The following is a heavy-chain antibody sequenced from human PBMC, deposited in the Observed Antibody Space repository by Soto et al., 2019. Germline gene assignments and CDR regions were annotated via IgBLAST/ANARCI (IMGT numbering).Heavy chain of an antibody. Sequence: EVHLVECGGGLVQPGRSLTLSCVASGFTFDDYAMYWVRQAPGKGPEWVSGISWSGTNIAYADSVKGRFTISRDNAKNTLYLQMNGLRADDTALYYCAKGGSVALLSAAGTGNWFDTWVQGSLVSVSS. CDR2: ISWSGTNI. V-gene: IGHV3-9*01. CDR3: AKGGSVALLSAAGTGNWFDT. J-gene: IGHJ5*02. CDR1: GFTFDDYA. D-gene: IGHD6-13*01.